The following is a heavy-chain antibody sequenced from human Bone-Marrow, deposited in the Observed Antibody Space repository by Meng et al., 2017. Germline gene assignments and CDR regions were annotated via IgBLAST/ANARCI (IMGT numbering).Heavy chain of an antibody. Sequence: ASVKVSWKASGYTFPDYWLHWARRAPGQGLEWMGWINPKSVDTHYARRFQGRVTMTEDTSTETAYTELSSLRSEDTAVYYGATEGAGEQEPFYYGMDVWGQGTTVTVSS. V-gene: IGHV1-2*02. CDR1: GYTFPDYW. J-gene: IGHJ6*02. CDR3: ATEGAGEQEPFYYGMDV. D-gene: IGHD3-16*01. CDR2: INPKSVDT.